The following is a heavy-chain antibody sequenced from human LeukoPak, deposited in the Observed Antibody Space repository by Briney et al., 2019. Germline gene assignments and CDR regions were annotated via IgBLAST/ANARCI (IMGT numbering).Heavy chain of an antibody. CDR3: ARVSYDSRGYDY. CDR2: IIPIFGTP. Sequence: ASVKVSCKASGGTFSSYGISWVRQAPRQGLEWMGGIIPIFGTPDYAQKFQDRVTITADEDTSTAYMEVNSLTSDDTAIYYCARVSYDSRGYDYWGQGTLVTVSS. J-gene: IGHJ4*02. CDR1: GGTFSSYG. D-gene: IGHD3-22*01. V-gene: IGHV1-69*01.